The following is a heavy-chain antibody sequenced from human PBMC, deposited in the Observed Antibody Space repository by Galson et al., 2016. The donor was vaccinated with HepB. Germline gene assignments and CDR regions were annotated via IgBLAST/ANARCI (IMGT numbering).Heavy chain of an antibody. J-gene: IGHJ6*02. CDR3: EGQGSSAGELYYYYGMDV. CDR1: GYSFSTYW. V-gene: IGHV5-10-1*01. Sequence: QSGAEVKKPGGSLRISCKDSGYSFSTYWIIWVRQMPGKGLEWMGRIDPSDSYTNYSPSFQGHVTISADKSISTAYLQWSSLKASDTGIYYCEGQGSSAGELYYYYGMDVWGQGTTVTVSS. D-gene: IGHD2-15*01. CDR2: IDPSDSYT.